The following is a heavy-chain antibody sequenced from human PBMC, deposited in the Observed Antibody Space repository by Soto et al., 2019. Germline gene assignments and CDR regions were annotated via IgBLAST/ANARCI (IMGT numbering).Heavy chain of an antibody. Sequence: QVQLQQWGAGLLKPSETLSLTCAVSGGSFSGYYWSWIRQPPGKGLEWIGEMNDSGNTKYNASLESRVAISVDPSKDHFSLTLTSVTAADPAGYYFESPRWNYIYWGQGTLVAVSS. CDR3: ESPRWNYIY. D-gene: IGHD1-7*01. V-gene: IGHV4-34*01. CDR1: GGSFSGYY. CDR2: MNDSGNT. J-gene: IGHJ4*02.